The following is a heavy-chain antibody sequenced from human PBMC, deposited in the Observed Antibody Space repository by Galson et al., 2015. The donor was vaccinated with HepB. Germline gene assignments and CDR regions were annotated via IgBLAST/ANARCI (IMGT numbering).Heavy chain of an antibody. CDR1: GYTFTTYD. CDR3: ARPGPYCSGGSCYHVYYYYGMNV. CDR2: MNPNSGNT. D-gene: IGHD2-15*01. V-gene: IGHV1-8*01. Sequence: SVTVSCKASGYTFTTYDINWARQATGQGLEWMGWMNPNSGNTGYVLKFQGRVTMTRNTSISTAYMELSSLRSEDTAVYYCARPGPYCSGGSCYHVYYYYGMNVWGQGTAVTVSS. J-gene: IGHJ6*02.